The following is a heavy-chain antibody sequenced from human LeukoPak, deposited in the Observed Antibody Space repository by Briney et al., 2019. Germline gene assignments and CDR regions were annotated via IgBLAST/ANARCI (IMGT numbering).Heavy chain of an antibody. CDR1: GGSFSNYY. CDR3: ARVGYDSLQDY. D-gene: IGHD3-22*01. V-gene: IGHV4-34*01. Sequence: PSETLSLTCAVYGGSFSNYYWSWIRQPPGKGLEWIGEINHSGSTNYNPSLKSRVTISVDKSKNQFSLKLSSVTAADTAVYYCARVGYDSLQDYWGQGTLVTVSS. CDR2: INHSGST. J-gene: IGHJ4*02.